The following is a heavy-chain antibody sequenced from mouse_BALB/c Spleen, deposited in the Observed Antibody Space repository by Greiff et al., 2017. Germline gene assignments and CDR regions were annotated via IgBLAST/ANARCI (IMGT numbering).Heavy chain of an antibody. V-gene: IGHV1-69*02. CDR1: GYTFTSYW. Sequence: QVQLKQPGAELVKPGASVKLSCKASGYTFTSYWMHWVKQRPGQGLEWIGEIDPSDSYTNYNQKFKGKATLTVDKSSSTAYMQLSSLTSEDSAVYYCASAVLRLRGLPGNAMDYWGQGTSVTVSS. D-gene: IGHD1-2*01. CDR2: IDPSDSYT. J-gene: IGHJ4*01. CDR3: ASAVLRLRGLPGNAMDY.